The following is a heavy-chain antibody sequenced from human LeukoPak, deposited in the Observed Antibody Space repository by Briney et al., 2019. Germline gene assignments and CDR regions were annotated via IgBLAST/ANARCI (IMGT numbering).Heavy chain of an antibody. CDR3: ARDGEGIAAAGTNY. J-gene: IGHJ4*02. V-gene: IGHV3-7*01. CDR2: INQDGSEE. Sequence: GGSLRLSCGASGFSFSDYWMTWVRQAPGKGLEWVANINQDGSEEYYVASVKGRFTISRDNAKNSLYLQMTSLRAEDTAVYYCARDGEGIAAAGTNYWGQGTLVTVSS. CDR1: GFSFSDYW. D-gene: IGHD6-13*01.